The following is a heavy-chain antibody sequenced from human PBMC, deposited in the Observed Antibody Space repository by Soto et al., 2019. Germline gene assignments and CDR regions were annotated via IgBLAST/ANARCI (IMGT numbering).Heavy chain of an antibody. Sequence: EVQLLEAGGGLVQPGGSLRLSCAASGFTFSSYAMSWVRQAPGKGLEWVSAISGSGGSTYYADSVKGRFTISRDNSKNTLYLQMNSLRAEDTAVYYCAKCFDIWGSYRYYGFDIWGQETMVTVSS. CDR1: GFTFSSYA. J-gene: IGHJ3*02. D-gene: IGHD3-16*02. CDR3: AKCFDIWGSYRYYGFDI. V-gene: IGHV3-23*01. CDR2: ISGSGGST.